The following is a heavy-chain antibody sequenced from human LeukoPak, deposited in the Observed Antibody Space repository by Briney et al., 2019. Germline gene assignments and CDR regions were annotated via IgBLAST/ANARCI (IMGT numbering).Heavy chain of an antibody. CDR3: AKNGDRRVGPTASFDY. CDR2: ITSNINTI. J-gene: IGHJ4*02. Sequence: GGSLRLSCAASGFTFNSYWMSWVRQAPGKGLEWLAYITSNINTIYYADSVQGRFTISRDNAKNSLYLQMNSLRAEDTAIYYCAKNGDRRVGPTASFDYWGQGTLVSVSS. D-gene: IGHD1-26*01. V-gene: IGHV3-48*04. CDR1: GFTFNSYW.